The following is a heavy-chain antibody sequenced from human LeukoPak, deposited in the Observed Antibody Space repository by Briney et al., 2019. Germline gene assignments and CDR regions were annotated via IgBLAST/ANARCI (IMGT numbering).Heavy chain of an antibody. CDR1: GGSISSHY. V-gene: IGHV4-4*07. CDR3: AREPYHSSGPDAFDI. J-gene: IGHJ4*02. Sequence: SETLSLACTVSGGSISSHYWNWIRQPAGKRLEWIGRIYTSRNTNYNPSLKSRVTMSVDTSKNQFSLKLSSVTAADTAVYYCAREPYHSSGPDAFDIWGQGTLVTVSS. CDR2: IYTSRNT. D-gene: IGHD3-22*01.